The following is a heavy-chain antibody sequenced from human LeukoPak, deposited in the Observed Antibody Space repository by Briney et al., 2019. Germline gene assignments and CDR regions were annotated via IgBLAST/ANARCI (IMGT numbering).Heavy chain of an antibody. Sequence: GGSLRLSCAASGFTVSSNYMSWVRHAPGQGLEWVSVIYSGGSTYYADSVKGRFTISRDNSKNTLYLQMNSLRAEDTAVYYCAKPPYDSSGYYAYWGQGTLVTVSS. D-gene: IGHD3-22*01. CDR1: GFTVSSNY. CDR2: IYSGGST. CDR3: AKPPYDSSGYYAY. J-gene: IGHJ4*02. V-gene: IGHV3-66*01.